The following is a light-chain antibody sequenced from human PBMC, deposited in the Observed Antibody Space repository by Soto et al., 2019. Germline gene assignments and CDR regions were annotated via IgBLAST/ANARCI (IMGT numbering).Light chain of an antibody. Sequence: LTQSQGTLSLSPGERVTFSCRASQSVTSSLAWYQHKPGQAPRLLISGASTGATGIPARFSGSGSGTEFTLTISSLQSEDFAVYYCHQYNKWLPETFGQGTKVDI. V-gene: IGKV3-15*01. J-gene: IGKJ1*01. CDR1: QSVTSS. CDR3: HQYNKWLPET. CDR2: GAS.